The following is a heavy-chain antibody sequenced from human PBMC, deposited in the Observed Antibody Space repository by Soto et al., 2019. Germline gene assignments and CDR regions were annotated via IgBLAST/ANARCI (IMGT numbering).Heavy chain of an antibody. V-gene: IGHV1-3*01. CDR2: INAGNGNT. CDR1: GYTFTSYA. J-gene: IGHJ4*02. CDR3: ARGRGGCSGGSCYGDY. Sequence: ASVKVSCKASGYTFTSYAMHWVRQAPGQRLEWMGWINAGNGNTKYSQKFQGRVTITRDTSASTAYMELSSLRSEDTAVYYCARGRGGCSGGSCYGDYWGQGTLVTVSS. D-gene: IGHD2-15*01.